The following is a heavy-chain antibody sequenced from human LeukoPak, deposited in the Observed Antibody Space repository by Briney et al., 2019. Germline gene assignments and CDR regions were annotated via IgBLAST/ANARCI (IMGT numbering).Heavy chain of an antibody. CDR1: GFTFSSHS. J-gene: IGHJ3*02. V-gene: IGHV3-21*06. CDR2: ISSSSNYI. D-gene: IGHD6-25*01. Sequence: NPGGSLRLSCAASGFTFSSHSMTWVRQAPGKGLEWASSISSSSNYIYYADSVKGRFTISRDNAKNSVPLQMNSLRAEDTAVYYCARALKPYGSSGTTYAFDIWGQGTMVTVSS. CDR3: ARALKPYGSSGTTYAFDI.